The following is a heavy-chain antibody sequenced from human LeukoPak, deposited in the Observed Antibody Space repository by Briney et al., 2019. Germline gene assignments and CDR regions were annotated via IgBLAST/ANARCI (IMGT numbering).Heavy chain of an antibody. Sequence: SETLFLTCAVSGGSISSGGYSWSWIRQPPGKGLEWIGYIYHSGSTYYNPFLKSRVTISVDRSKNQFSLKLSSVTAADTAVYYCARLTTMVRGVITDAFDIWGQGTMVTVSS. D-gene: IGHD3-10*01. J-gene: IGHJ3*02. CDR1: GGSISSGGYS. CDR2: IYHSGST. CDR3: ARLTTMVRGVITDAFDI. V-gene: IGHV4-30-2*01.